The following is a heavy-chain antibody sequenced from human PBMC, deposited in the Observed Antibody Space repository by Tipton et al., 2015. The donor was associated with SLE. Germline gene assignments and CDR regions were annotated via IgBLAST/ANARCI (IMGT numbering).Heavy chain of an antibody. J-gene: IGHJ6*02. CDR1: GGSFSGYY. CDR2: INHSGST. Sequence: LRLSCAVYGGSFSGYYWSWIRQPPGKGLEWIGEINHSGSTNYNPSRKSRVTISVDTSKNQFSLKLSSVTAADTAVYYCARSPRGGYYYYGMDVWGQGTTVTVSS. V-gene: IGHV4-34*01. D-gene: IGHD6-13*01. CDR3: ARSPRGGYYYYGMDV.